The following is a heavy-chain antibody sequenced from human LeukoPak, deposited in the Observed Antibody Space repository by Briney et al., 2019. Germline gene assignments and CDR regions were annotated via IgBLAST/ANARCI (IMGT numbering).Heavy chain of an antibody. CDR1: GFTFSSNW. V-gene: IGHV3-74*01. J-gene: IGHJ3*02. CDR2: INDDGSTT. CDR3: ARALTGTRNAFDI. Sequence: GGSLRLSCAASGFTFSSNWMHWVRHAPGKGLVWVSRINDDGSTTSYADSVKGRFTISRDDAKDTLHLQMNSLRAEDTAVYYCARALTGTRNAFDIWGQGTMVTVSS. D-gene: IGHD1-20*01.